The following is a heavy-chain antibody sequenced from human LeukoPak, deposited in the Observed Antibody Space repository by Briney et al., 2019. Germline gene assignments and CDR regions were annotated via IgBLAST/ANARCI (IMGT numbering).Heavy chain of an antibody. CDR1: GFTFDDYG. CDR2: INWNGGST. Sequence: TGGSLRLSCAASGFTFDDYGMSWVRQPPGKGLEWVSGINWNGGSTGYADSVKGRFTISRDNAKNSLYLQMNSLRAEDTAFYYCARRYFYDSSGYYAGFDYWGQGTLVTVSS. CDR3: ARRYFYDSSGYYAGFDY. V-gene: IGHV3-20*04. J-gene: IGHJ4*02. D-gene: IGHD3-22*01.